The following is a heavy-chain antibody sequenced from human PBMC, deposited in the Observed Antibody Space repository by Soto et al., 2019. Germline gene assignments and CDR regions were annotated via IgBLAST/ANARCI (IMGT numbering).Heavy chain of an antibody. D-gene: IGHD5-12*01. CDR1: GYVFSDYY. Sequence: QVQLVQSGAEVKKPGASIKVSCKASGYVFSDYYIHWFRQAPGHGLEWVAVISPRGGVTRYAQKFQGRLAVTSDTSTSTVYMQLSSLRSDDTAVFYCGKSDGFDGGGDSWGQGTLVTVSS. CDR2: ISPRGGVT. CDR3: GKSDGFDGGGDS. J-gene: IGHJ4*02. V-gene: IGHV1-46*01.